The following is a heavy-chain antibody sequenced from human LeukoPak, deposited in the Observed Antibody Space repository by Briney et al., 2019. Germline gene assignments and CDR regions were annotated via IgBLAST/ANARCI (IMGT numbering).Heavy chain of an antibody. CDR2: ISTSSSYM. CDR3: AKAEYYYDSSGYYVDY. V-gene: IGHV3-21*01. J-gene: IGHJ4*02. CDR1: GFTFRSYS. Sequence: GGSLRLSCAASGFTFRSYSMNWVRQAPGKGLEWVSSISTSSSYMYYVDSVKGRFTISRDNSKNTLYLQMNSLRAEDTAVYYCAKAEYYYDSSGYYVDYWGQGTLVTVSS. D-gene: IGHD3-22*01.